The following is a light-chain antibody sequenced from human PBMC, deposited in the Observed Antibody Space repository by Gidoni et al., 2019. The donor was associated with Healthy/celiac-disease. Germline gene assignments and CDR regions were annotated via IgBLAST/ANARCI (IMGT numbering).Light chain of an antibody. Sequence: EIVMTQSPATLSGSPGERATLSCRASQSVSSNLAWYQQKPGQAPRLLIYGASTRATGIPASFSGSGSGTEFTLTISSLQSEDFAVYYCQQYNNGPRTFGQXTKVEIK. CDR1: QSVSSN. CDR2: GAS. CDR3: QQYNNGPRT. J-gene: IGKJ1*01. V-gene: IGKV3-15*01.